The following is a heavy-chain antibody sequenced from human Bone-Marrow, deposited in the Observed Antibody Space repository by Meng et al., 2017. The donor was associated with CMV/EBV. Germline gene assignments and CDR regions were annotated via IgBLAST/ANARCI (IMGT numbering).Heavy chain of an antibody. V-gene: IGHV3-30-3*01. Sequence: GGSLRLSCATSGFTFSSYAMHWVRQAPGKGLEWVAVISYDGSNKYYADSVKGRFTISRDNSKNTLYLQMNSLRAEDTAVYYCAKDSTEYSSSNFDYWGQGNLVTVSS. CDR2: ISYDGSNK. J-gene: IGHJ4*02. CDR1: GFTFSSYA. CDR3: AKDSTEYSSSNFDY. D-gene: IGHD6-6*01.